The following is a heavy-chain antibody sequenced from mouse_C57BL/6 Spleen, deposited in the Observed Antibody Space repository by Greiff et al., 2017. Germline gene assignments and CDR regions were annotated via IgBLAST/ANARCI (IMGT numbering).Heavy chain of an antibody. CDR3: ARWRALYGSSSYYFDY. CDR2: IHPNSGST. CDR1: GYTFTSYW. J-gene: IGHJ2*01. Sequence: QVQLQQPGAELVKPGASVKLSCKASGYTFTSYWMHWVKQRPGQGLEWIGMIHPNSGSTNYNEKFKSKATLTVDKSSSTAYMQLSSLTSEDSAVYYCARWRALYGSSSYYFDYWGQGTTLTVSS. D-gene: IGHD1-1*01. V-gene: IGHV1-64*01.